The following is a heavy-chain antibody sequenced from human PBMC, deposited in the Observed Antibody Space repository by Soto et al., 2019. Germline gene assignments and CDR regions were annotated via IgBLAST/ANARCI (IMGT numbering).Heavy chain of an antibody. CDR1: GGSISSGGYS. D-gene: IGHD6-13*01. CDR2: IYHSGST. J-gene: IGHJ4*02. Sequence: PSETLSLTCAVSGGSISSGGYSWSWIRQPPGKGLEWIGYIYHSGSTYYNPSLKSRVTISVDRSKNQFSLKLTSVTAADTAVYYCAREDSSSWYLDYWGQGTLVTVSS. CDR3: AREDSSSWYLDY. V-gene: IGHV4-30-2*01.